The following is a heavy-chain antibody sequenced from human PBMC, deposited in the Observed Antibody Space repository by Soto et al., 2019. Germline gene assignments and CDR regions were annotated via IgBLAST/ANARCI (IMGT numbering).Heavy chain of an antibody. Sequence: QVQLVQSGAEEKKPGASVKVSCRASGYTFTSYAIHWVRQAPGQRLEWMGWINAGNGNTKYSQKFQGRVTITRDTSAITAYMELSSLRTEDTAVFYCARGVPIFMDYWGQGTLVTVSS. CDR1: GYTFTSYA. CDR3: ARGVPIFMDY. D-gene: IGHD3-10*01. V-gene: IGHV1-3*05. CDR2: INAGNGNT. J-gene: IGHJ4*02.